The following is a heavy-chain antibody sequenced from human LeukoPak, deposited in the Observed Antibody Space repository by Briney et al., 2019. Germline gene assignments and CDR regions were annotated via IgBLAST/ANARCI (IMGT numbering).Heavy chain of an antibody. CDR2: IWXDGSNE. Sequence: GGSLRLSCAASGFTFSNFXXXXXXQAXXXXLEXVALIWXDGSNEYYADSVKGRFTISXXXSKNTLYLQMNSLRAEDTAVYYCASGIAVSGTAYWGQGTLVTVSS. V-gene: IGHV3-33*01. D-gene: IGHD6-19*01. CDR1: GFTFSNFX. J-gene: IGHJ4*02. CDR3: ASGIAVSGTAY.